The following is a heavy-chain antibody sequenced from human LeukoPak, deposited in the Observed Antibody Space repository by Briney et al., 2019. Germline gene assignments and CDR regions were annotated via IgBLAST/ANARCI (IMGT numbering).Heavy chain of an antibody. J-gene: IGHJ4*02. D-gene: IGHD3-3*01. CDR1: GVPFSIYG. CDR3: ARYHEWSWDY. Sequence: GGSLRLSCTVSGVPFSIYGLHWVRQAPGRGLEWVAFLRSDGRDKYYADSVKGRFTISRDSSKNTVYLQLSSLRTEDTAVYYCARYHEWSWDYWGQGTLVSVS. CDR2: LRSDGRDK. V-gene: IGHV3-30*02.